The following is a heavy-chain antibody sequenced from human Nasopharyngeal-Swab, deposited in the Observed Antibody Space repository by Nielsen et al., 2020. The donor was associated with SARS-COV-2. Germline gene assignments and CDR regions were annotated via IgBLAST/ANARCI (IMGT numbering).Heavy chain of an antibody. CDR2: ISSSGSTI. J-gene: IGHJ4*02. CDR3: ARVGLHYYDSSGPFDY. CDR1: GFTFSSYE. D-gene: IGHD3-22*01. Sequence: GGSLRLSCAAPGFTFSSYEMNWVRQAPGKGLEWVSYISSSGSTIYYADSVKGRFTISRDNAKNSLYLQMNSLRAEDTAVYYCARVGLHYYDSSGPFDYWGQGTLVTVSS. V-gene: IGHV3-48*03.